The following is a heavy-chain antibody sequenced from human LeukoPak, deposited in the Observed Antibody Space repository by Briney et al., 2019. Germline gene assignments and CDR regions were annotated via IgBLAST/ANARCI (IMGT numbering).Heavy chain of an antibody. CDR2: IYHSGNT. CDR3: ASVSTATSTYWFDP. D-gene: IGHD5-18*01. CDR1: GGSISSSGSS. Sequence: SQTLSLTCTVSGGSISSSGSSWSWIRQPPGKGLEYIGYIYHSGNTYYNPSLKSRVTMSVDRSKNQFSLKLSSVTAADTAVYYCASVSTATSTYWFDPWGQGTLVTVSS. J-gene: IGHJ5*02. V-gene: IGHV4-30-2*01.